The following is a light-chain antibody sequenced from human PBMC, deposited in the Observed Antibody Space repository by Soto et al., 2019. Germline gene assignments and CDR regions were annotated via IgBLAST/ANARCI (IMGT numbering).Light chain of an antibody. J-gene: IGKJ2*01. V-gene: IGKV3-20*01. CDR3: QQYGSSPNT. Sequence: VVTQSPGTLSLSTGERATLSCRAGQSVSYYLAWYQQKPGQAPRLLIYDASSRATGVPDRFSGSGSGTDFTLTISRLEPEDFAVYYCQQYGSSPNTLGQGTKVDIK. CDR1: QSVSYY. CDR2: DAS.